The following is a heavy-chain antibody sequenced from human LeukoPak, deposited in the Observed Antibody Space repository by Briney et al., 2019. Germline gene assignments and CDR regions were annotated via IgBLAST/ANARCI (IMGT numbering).Heavy chain of an antibody. D-gene: IGHD3-10*01. Sequence: ASVKVSCKASGYTFTSYDINWVRQATGQGLGWMGWMNPNSGNTGYAQKFQGRATMTRNTSISTAYMELSSLRSEDTAVYYCARVYDSGSYSCPHWGQGTLVTVSS. CDR1: GYTFTSYD. J-gene: IGHJ4*02. V-gene: IGHV1-8*01. CDR3: ARVYDSGSYSCPH. CDR2: MNPNSGNT.